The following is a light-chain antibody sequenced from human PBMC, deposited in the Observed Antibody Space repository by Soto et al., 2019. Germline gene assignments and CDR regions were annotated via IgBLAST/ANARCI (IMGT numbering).Light chain of an antibody. Sequence: LTQSPGTLSLSPGERATLSCRASQTVRGSYLAWFQQKPGQAPRLLIYAASTRAAGVPDRFSGSGSGTNFSLTINRLEPEDCAVYYCQHYGPSPWTFGQGTKVEIK. V-gene: IGKV3-20*01. CDR2: AAS. J-gene: IGKJ1*01. CDR1: QTVRGSY. CDR3: QHYGPSPWT.